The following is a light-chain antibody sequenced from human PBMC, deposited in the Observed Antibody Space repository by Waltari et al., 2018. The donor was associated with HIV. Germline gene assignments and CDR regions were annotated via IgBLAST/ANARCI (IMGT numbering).Light chain of an antibody. CDR3: ASWDTSLDGWV. CDR2: SDN. Sequence: QSLLTQPPSASGTPGQRVTISCPGGTANIGTNTVNWYKQLPGTAPTLLIFSDNLRHSGVSARFSGSKSGTSASLAISGLRSDDEAKFICASWDTSLDGWVFGGGTQLTVL. V-gene: IGLV1-44*01. J-gene: IGLJ3*02. CDR1: TANIGTNT.